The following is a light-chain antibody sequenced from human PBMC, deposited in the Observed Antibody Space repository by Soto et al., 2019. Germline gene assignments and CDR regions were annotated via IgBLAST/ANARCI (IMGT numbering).Light chain of an antibody. Sequence: QSALTQPASVSGSPGQSITISCTGSNSDVGAYNFVSWYQQHPGKAPKLIIYEVSNRPSGVSNRFSGSKSGNTASLTISGLQAEDEAYYYCNSYTSTSARVFGGGTKLTVL. V-gene: IGLV2-14*01. CDR3: NSYTSTSARV. CDR1: NSDVGAYNF. J-gene: IGLJ3*02. CDR2: EVS.